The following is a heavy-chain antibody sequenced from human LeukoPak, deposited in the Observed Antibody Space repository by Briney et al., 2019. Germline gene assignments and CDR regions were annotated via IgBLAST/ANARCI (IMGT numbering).Heavy chain of an antibody. V-gene: IGHV3-21*04. J-gene: IGHJ4*02. Sequence: PGGSLRLSCAASGFTFSAYNMNWVRQAPGKGLEWISSITSSSSYIYYADSVKGRFTISRDNAKNSLYLQMSSLRAEDTAVYYCAKATGYLLWGQGTLVIVSS. CDR2: ITSSSSYI. CDR3: AKATGYLL. CDR1: GFTFSAYN. D-gene: IGHD1-14*01.